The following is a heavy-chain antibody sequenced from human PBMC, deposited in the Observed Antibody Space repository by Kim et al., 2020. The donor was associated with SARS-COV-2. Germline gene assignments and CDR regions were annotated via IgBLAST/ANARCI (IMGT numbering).Heavy chain of an antibody. CDR2: IYYSGST. CDR3: ARLSDGYYDSSGSFYWYFGL. CDR1: GGSISSSSYY. D-gene: IGHD3-22*01. Sequence: SETLSLTCTVSGGSISSSSYYWGWIRQPPGKGLEWIGSIYYSGSTYYNPSLKSRVTISVDTSKHQFSLKLSSVTAADTAVYYCARLSDGYYDSSGSFYWYFGLWGRGALVTVSS. J-gene: IGHJ2*01. V-gene: IGHV4-39*01.